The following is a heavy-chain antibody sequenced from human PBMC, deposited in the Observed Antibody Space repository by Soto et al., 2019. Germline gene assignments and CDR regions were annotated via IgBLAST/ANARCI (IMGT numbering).Heavy chain of an antibody. J-gene: IGHJ4*02. Sequence: QVQLVQSGAEVREPGASVKVSCKASGYNFARNHMHWVRQTPGQGLEWLGIINPSDYSTSYAQKFRGRITVTRDTPTSTDYMELCGLTSEDTAVYYCARDRFCSWTFDYWGQGTLVTVSS. CDR1: GYNFARNH. D-gene: IGHD6-13*01. V-gene: IGHV1-46*01. CDR2: INPSDYST. CDR3: ARDRFCSWTFDY.